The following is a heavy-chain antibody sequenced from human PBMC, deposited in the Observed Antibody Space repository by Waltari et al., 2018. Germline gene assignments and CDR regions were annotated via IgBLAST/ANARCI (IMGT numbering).Heavy chain of an antibody. J-gene: IGHJ4*02. CDR2: IYTSGST. V-gene: IGHV4-4*07. CDR1: GGSLSSYY. CDR3: ARSGPGTPLGVRGVYYL. Sequence: QVQLQESGPGLVKPSETLSLTCTVSGGSLSSYYWSWIRQPAGKGLEWIGRIYTSGSTNYNPSLKSRVTMSVDTSKNQFSLKLSSVTAADTAVYYCARSGPGTPLGVRGVYYLWGQGTLVTVSS. D-gene: IGHD3-10*01.